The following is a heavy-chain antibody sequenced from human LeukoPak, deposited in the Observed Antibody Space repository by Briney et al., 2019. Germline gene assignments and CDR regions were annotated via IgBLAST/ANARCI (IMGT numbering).Heavy chain of an antibody. CDR3: ARRPSGVIAAAGIYYFDY. D-gene: IGHD6-13*01. J-gene: IGHJ4*02. CDR1: GGSISSNTYY. V-gene: IGHV4-39*01. CDR2: IFHSGST. Sequence: SETLSLTRTVSGGSISSNTYYWGWIRQPPGKGLEWIGNIFHSGSTYYNPSLKSRVTISVDTSKNQLSLRLSSVTAADAAVYYCARRPSGVIAAAGIYYFDYWGQGTLVTVSS.